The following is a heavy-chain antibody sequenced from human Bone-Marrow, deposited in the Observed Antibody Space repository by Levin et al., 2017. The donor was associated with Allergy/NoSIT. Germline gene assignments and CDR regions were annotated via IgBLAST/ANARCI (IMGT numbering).Heavy chain of an antibody. CDR1: GGSISSSSYY. CDR3: ARDHITIFGVVINPSYYYGMDV. CDR2: IYYSGST. J-gene: IGHJ6*02. V-gene: IGHV4-39*07. D-gene: IGHD3-3*01. Sequence: ASQTLSLTCTVSGGSISSSSYYWGWIRQPPGKGLEWIGSIYYSGSTYYNPSLKSRVTISVDTSKNQFSLKLSSVTAADTAVYYCARDHITIFGVVINPSYYYGMDVWGQGTTVTVSS.